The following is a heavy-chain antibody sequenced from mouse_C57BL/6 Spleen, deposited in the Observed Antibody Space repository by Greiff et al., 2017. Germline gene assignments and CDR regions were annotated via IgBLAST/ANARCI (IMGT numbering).Heavy chain of an antibody. J-gene: IGHJ2*01. D-gene: IGHD3-2*02. CDR2: IYPGGGYT. CDR1: GYTFTNYW. CDR3: AREDSSGYPDY. Sequence: QVQLKESGAELVRPGTSVKMSCKASGYTFTNYWIGWAKQRPGHGLEWIGDIYPGGGYTNYNEKFKGKATLTADKSSSTAYMQFSSLTSEDSAIYYCAREDSSGYPDYWGQGTTLTVSS. V-gene: IGHV1-63*01.